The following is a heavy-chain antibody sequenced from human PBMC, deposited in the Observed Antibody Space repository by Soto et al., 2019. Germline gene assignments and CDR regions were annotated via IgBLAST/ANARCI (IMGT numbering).Heavy chain of an antibody. V-gene: IGHV3-23*01. Sequence: EVQLLESGGGLVQPGGSLRLSCAASGFTFSSYAMSWVRQAPGKGLEWVSAISGSVGSTYYADSVKGRFTISRDNSKNTLYLQMNSLRSEDTAVYYCAKTRGAAAGGCDYWGQGTLVTVSS. J-gene: IGHJ4*02. CDR1: GFTFSSYA. CDR2: ISGSVGST. CDR3: AKTRGAAAGGCDY. D-gene: IGHD6-13*01.